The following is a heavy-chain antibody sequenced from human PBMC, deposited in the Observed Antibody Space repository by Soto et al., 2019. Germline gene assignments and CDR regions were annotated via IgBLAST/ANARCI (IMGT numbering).Heavy chain of an antibody. CDR2: IKSKTDGGTT. J-gene: IGHJ6*02. Sequence: PGGSLRLSCAASGFTFSNAWMNWVRQAPGKGLEWVGRIKSKTDGGTTDYAAPVKGRFTISRDDSKNTLYLQMNSLKTEDTAVYYCTTDIPSNYDILTGYVPYYYGMDVWGQGTTVTVSS. CDR3: TTDIPSNYDILTGYVPYYYGMDV. D-gene: IGHD3-9*01. CDR1: GFTFSNAW. V-gene: IGHV3-15*07.